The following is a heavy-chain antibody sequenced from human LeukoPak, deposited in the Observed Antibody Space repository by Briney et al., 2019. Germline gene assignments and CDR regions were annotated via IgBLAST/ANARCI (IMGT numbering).Heavy chain of an antibody. CDR2: ISSSSSYI. CDR1: GFTFRSYS. D-gene: IGHD5-12*01. V-gene: IGHV3-21*01. Sequence: GGSLRLSCAASGFTFRSYSMNWVRQAPGKGLEGVSSISSSSSYIYYADSVKGRFTISRDNAKNSLYLQMNSLRAEDTAVYYCARGEDSGYDLRYYYYYMDVWGKGTTVTVSS. J-gene: IGHJ6*03. CDR3: ARGEDSGYDLRYYYYYMDV.